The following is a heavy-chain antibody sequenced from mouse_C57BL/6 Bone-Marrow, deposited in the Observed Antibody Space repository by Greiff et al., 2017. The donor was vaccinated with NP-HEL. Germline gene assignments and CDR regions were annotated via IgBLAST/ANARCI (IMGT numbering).Heavy chain of an antibody. Sequence: VKLQESGAELVKPGASVKISCKASGYAFSSYWMNWVKQRPGKGLEWIGQIYPGDGDTNYNGKFKGKATLTADKSSSTAYMQLSSLTSEDSAVYFCARRTVVATDYWGQGTTLTVSS. D-gene: IGHD1-1*01. CDR1: GYAFSSYW. CDR3: ARRTVVATDY. CDR2: IYPGDGDT. J-gene: IGHJ2*01. V-gene: IGHV1-80*01.